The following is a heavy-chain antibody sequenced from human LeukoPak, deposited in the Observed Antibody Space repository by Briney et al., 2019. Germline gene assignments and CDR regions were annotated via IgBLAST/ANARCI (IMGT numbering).Heavy chain of an antibody. D-gene: IGHD5-18*01. Sequence: GGSLRLSCAASGSTFSSYSMNWVRQAPGKGLEWVSYISSSSSTIYYADSVKGRFTISRDNAKNSLYLQMNSLRDEDTAVYYCARDRGYSYGPPPDYWGQGTLVTVSS. CDR2: ISSSSSTI. CDR1: GSTFSSYS. CDR3: ARDRGYSYGPPPDY. V-gene: IGHV3-48*02. J-gene: IGHJ4*02.